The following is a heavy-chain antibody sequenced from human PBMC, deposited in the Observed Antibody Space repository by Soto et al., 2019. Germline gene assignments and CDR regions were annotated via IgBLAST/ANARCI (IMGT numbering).Heavy chain of an antibody. CDR1: GDTFNFYT. D-gene: IGHD3-10*01. J-gene: IGHJ4*02. CDR3: ATSYGSGYRAFDY. V-gene: IGHV1-69*02. Sequence: QVQLVQSGAEVRKPGSAVRVSCKASGDTFNFYTINWVRQARGLGLEWMGRVNPILTMSNYARKFEGRVTITADKSTTTAYMELRSLRSDDTAIYYCATSYGSGYRAFDYWGQGALVTVSS. CDR2: VNPILTMS.